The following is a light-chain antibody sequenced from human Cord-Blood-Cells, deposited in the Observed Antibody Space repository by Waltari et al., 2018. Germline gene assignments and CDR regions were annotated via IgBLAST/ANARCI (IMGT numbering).Light chain of an antibody. CDR3: NSRDSSGNHYV. CDR2: GKN. V-gene: IGLV3-19*01. CDR1: SLRSYY. J-gene: IGLJ1*01. Sequence: SSELTQDPAVLLPLGQTVRLTCKGDSLRSYYASGYQQKPGRAPLLVIYGKNNRPSGIPDRFSGSSSGNTASLTITGAQAEDEADYYCNSRDSSGNHYVFGTGTKVTVL.